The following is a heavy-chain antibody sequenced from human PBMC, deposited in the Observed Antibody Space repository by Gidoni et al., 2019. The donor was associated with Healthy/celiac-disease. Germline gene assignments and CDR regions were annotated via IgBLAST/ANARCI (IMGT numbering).Heavy chain of an antibody. V-gene: IGHV4-39*01. Sequence: QLQLQESGPGLVKPSETLYLTCTVSGCSISRSSSYWGLIRQPPGKGLEWIGGSYYSGSTYYNTSLKSRFTISVDTSKNQFSLKLSAVTAADTAVYYCARRVSRDGYNPFDYWGQGTLVTVSS. J-gene: IGHJ4*02. CDR1: GCSISRSSSY. CDR3: ARRVSRDGYNPFDY. CDR2: SYYSGST. D-gene: IGHD5-12*01.